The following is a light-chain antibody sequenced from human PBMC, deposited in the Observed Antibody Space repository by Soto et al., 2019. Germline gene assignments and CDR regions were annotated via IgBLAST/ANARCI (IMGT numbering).Light chain of an antibody. Sequence: EIVLTQSPGTLSLSPGDRATLSCRATQSVGSTFLAWYQQKPGQAPRLLIYGASSRATGIPDRFSGSGSRTDFTLTISRLEPEDFAVYYCHQYDSSRTFGQGTKVEMK. CDR3: HQYDSSRT. J-gene: IGKJ1*01. V-gene: IGKV3-20*01. CDR2: GAS. CDR1: QSVGSTF.